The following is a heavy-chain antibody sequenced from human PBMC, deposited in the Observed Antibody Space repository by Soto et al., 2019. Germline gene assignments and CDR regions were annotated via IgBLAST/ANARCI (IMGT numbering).Heavy chain of an antibody. D-gene: IGHD5-18*01. V-gene: IGHV4-31*03. CDR2: IYDSGST. J-gene: IGHJ4*02. CDR3: ARRAGNRRGYPIDY. Sequence: QVHLQESGPGLVKPSQPLSLTCTVSGASTISGSYFWTWIRQRSGKGLEWIGYIYDSGSTSYNPSLASRVSISADTSNNHFSLTLISVTAADTAVYYCARRAGNRRGYPIDYWGQGIPVTVSS. CDR1: GASTISGSYF.